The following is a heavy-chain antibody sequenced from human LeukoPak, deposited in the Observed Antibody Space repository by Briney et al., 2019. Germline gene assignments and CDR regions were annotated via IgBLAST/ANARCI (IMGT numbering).Heavy chain of an antibody. J-gene: IGHJ5*02. CDR1: GGSISSGGYS. Sequence: SETLSLTCAVSGGSISSGGYSWSWIRQAPGTGLEWMGDIYYSGTTKYNPSLKSRVTISVDTSKNQFSLNLRSVTAADTAVYYCARDRSGGYNWFDPWGQGTLVTVSS. CDR2: IYYSGTT. D-gene: IGHD6-19*01. CDR3: ARDRSGGYNWFDP. V-gene: IGHV4-61*08.